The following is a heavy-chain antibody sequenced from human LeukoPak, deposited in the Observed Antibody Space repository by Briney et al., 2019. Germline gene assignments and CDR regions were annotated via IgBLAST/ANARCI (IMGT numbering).Heavy chain of an antibody. J-gene: IGHJ4*02. D-gene: IGHD5-24*01. Sequence: GGSLRLSCAASEFTFSSYEMNWVRQAPGKGLEWVSYISSSGITIYYADSVKGRSTISRDNAKNSLYLQMTSLRAEDTAVYYCATGDDYRTFDYWGQGTLVTVSS. V-gene: IGHV3-48*03. CDR1: EFTFSSYE. CDR2: ISSSGITI. CDR3: ATGDDYRTFDY.